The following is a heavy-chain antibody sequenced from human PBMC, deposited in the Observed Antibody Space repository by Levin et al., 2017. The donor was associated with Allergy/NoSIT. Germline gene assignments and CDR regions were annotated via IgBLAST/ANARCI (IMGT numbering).Heavy chain of an antibody. Sequence: ASVKVSCKASGYTFTGYYMHWVRQAPGQGLEWMGWINPNSGGTNYAQKFQGRVTMTRDTSISTAYMELSRLRSDDTAVYYCAREDSRGSSSWYGSYWFDPWGQGTLVTVSS. CDR1: GYTFTGYY. D-gene: IGHD6-13*01. CDR3: AREDSRGSSSWYGSYWFDP. V-gene: IGHV1-2*02. CDR2: INPNSGGT. J-gene: IGHJ5*02.